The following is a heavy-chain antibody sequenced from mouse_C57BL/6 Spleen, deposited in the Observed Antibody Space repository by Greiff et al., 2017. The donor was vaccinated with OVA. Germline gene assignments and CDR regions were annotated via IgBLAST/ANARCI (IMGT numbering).Heavy chain of an antibody. J-gene: IGHJ3*01. CDR3: ARRGYYVSSFAY. D-gene: IGHD1-1*01. V-gene: IGHV1-77*01. CDR2: FGPGSGST. CDR1: GYTFTDYT. Sequence: VQLQQSGAELVKPGASVKISCKASGYTFTDYTINWVKQRPGQGLEWIGKFGPGSGSTYYNEKFKGKATLTADKSSSTAYMQLSSMTSEDSAVYFGARRGYYVSSFAYWGQGTLVTVSA.